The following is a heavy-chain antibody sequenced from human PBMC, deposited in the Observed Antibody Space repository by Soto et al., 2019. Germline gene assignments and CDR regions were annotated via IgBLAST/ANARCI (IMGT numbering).Heavy chain of an antibody. CDR2: IYYSGST. V-gene: IGHV4-39*01. CDR3: ARRGIAAAGTEYYYYGMDV. J-gene: IGHJ6*02. CDR1: GGSISSSSYY. Sequence: SETLSLTCTVSGGSISSSSYYWGWIRQPPGKGLEWIGSIYYSGSTYYNPSLKSRVTISVDTSKNQFSLKLSSVTAADTAVYYCARRGIAAAGTEYYYYGMDVWGQGTTVTAP. D-gene: IGHD6-13*01.